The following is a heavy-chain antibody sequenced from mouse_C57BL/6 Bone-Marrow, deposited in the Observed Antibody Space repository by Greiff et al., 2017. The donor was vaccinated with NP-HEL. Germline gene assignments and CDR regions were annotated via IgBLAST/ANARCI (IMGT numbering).Heavy chain of an antibody. CDR2: ISSGGDYI. CDR3: TREDGWDVGY. CDR1: GFTFSSYA. D-gene: IGHD2-3*01. J-gene: IGHJ3*01. Sequence: EVMLVESGEGLVKPGGSLKLSCAASGFTFSSYAMSWVRQTPEKRLEWVAYISSGGDYIYYADTVKGRFTISRDNARNTLYLQMSSLKSEDTAMYYCTREDGWDVGYWGQGTLVTVSA. V-gene: IGHV5-9-1*02.